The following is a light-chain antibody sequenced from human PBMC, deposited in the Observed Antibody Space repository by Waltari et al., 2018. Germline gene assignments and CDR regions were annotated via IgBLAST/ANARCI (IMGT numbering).Light chain of an antibody. CDR3: TSYSDTSTYV. CDR2: DVS. V-gene: IGLV2-14*01. J-gene: IGLJ1*01. CDR1: SSDVGGYNY. Sequence: QSALTQPASVSGSPGQSITISCTGTSSDVGGYNYVSWYQQHPGKAPKVMIYDVSERPSGVSTRSSGAKSGNTASRTISGLQAEDEADYSGTSYSDTSTYVFGSGTKVTVL.